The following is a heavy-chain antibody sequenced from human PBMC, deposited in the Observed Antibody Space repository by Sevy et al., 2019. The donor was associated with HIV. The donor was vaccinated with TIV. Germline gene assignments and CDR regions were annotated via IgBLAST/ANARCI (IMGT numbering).Heavy chain of an antibody. J-gene: IGHJ6*02. CDR1: GFTFSSYS. CDR3: ARQELQLDGVDYNYYGMDV. CDR2: ISSNSSYI. D-gene: IGHD6-13*01. V-gene: IGHV3-21*01. Sequence: GGSLRLSCAASGFTFSSYSMNWVRQAPGKGLEWVSSISSNSSYIYYADSVKGRFTISRDTAKNSLYLEMNSLRAEDTAVYYCARQELQLDGVDYNYYGMDVWGQGTTVTVSS.